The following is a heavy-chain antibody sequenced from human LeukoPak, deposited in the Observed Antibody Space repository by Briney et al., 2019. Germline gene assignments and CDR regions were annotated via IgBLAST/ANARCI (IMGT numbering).Heavy chain of an antibody. CDR1: GFSLNDYW. V-gene: IGHV3-74*01. Sequence: GGSLRLSCVASGFSLNDYWMNWVRQPLGKGLVAISRINSDGRIIIYADSVRGRFIISRDNAKNTVYLQMNNLRVEDTAVYYCARGEIAVAGYDYWGQGTLVTVSS. D-gene: IGHD6-19*01. CDR2: INSDGRII. CDR3: ARGEIAVAGYDY. J-gene: IGHJ4*02.